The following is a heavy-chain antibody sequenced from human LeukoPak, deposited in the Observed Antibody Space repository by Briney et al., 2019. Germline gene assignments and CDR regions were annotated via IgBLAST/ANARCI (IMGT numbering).Heavy chain of an antibody. Sequence: SETLSLTCAVYGGSFSGYYWSWIRQPPGNGLEWIGEINHSGSTNYNPSLKSRVTISVDTSKNQFSLKLSSVTAADTAVYYCARDPEPYYFDYWGQGTLVTVSS. CDR3: ARDPEPYYFDY. CDR2: INHSGST. CDR1: GGSFSGYY. J-gene: IGHJ4*02. V-gene: IGHV4-34*01.